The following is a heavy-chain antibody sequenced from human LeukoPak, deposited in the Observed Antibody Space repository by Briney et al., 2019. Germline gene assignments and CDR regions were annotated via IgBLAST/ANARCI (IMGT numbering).Heavy chain of an antibody. CDR3: ARAERWLQFAPHYYYGMDV. D-gene: IGHD5-24*01. V-gene: IGHV3-74*01. J-gene: IGHJ6*02. CDR1: GFTFSSYW. Sequence: GGSLRLSCAASGFTFSSYWMHWVRQAPGKGLVWASRINSDGSSTSYADSVKGRFTISRDNAKNTLYLQMNSLRAEDTAVYYCARAERWLQFAPHYYYGMDVWGQGTTVTVSS. CDR2: INSDGSST.